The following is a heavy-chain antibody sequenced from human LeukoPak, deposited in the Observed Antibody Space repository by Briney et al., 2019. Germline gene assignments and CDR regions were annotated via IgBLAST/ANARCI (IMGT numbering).Heavy chain of an antibody. CDR3: AKDLNNYGGNGDLGY. J-gene: IGHJ4*02. Sequence: GGSLRLSCAASGFTFSSYGMHWVRQVPGKGLEWVALISTDGTDKYYTDSVKGRFAISRDNSKNTLYLQMNSLRAEDTAVYYCAKDLNNYGGNGDLGYWGQGTLVTVSS. CDR1: GFTFSSYG. V-gene: IGHV3-30*18. D-gene: IGHD4-23*01. CDR2: ISTDGTDK.